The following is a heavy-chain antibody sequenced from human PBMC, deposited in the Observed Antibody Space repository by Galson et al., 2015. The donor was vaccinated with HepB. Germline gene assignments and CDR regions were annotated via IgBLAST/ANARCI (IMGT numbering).Heavy chain of an antibody. D-gene: IGHD5-12*01. V-gene: IGHV1-46*01. CDR2: INPVGGTS. J-gene: IGHJ5*02. Sequence: SVKVSCKASGYTFTDYYLHWVRQAPGQGLEWMGVINPVGGTSALLQRFQGRVTLTRDTSTSTVYMELSALKSEDTAIYYCARSGYGLGLGKNWFAPWGQGTLVTVSS. CDR1: GYTFTDYY. CDR3: ARSGYGLGLGKNWFAP.